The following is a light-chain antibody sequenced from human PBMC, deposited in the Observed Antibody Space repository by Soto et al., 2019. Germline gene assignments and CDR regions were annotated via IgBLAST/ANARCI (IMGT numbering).Light chain of an antibody. J-gene: IGKJ1*01. CDR2: GSS. CDR3: QQYNNWPRT. V-gene: IGKV3-15*01. Sequence: EVVMTQSPDTLSVSPGERATLSCRASRSVTTNLAWYQQKLGQAPRLLIYGSSTRATGIPARFSGSGSGTEFTLTISSLQSEDFALYYCQQYNNWPRTFGQGTKVEI. CDR1: RSVTTN.